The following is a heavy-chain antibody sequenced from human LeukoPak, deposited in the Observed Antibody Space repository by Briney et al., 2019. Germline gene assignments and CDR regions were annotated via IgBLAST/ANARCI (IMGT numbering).Heavy chain of an antibody. V-gene: IGHV3-30*18. CDR1: GFTFSSYG. CDR2: ISYDGSNK. Sequence: PGGSLRLSRAASGFTFSSYGMHWVRQAPGKGLEWVAVISYDGSNKYYADSVKGRFTISRDNSKNTLYLQMNSLRAEDTAVYYCANSRSAYYFDYWGQGTLVTVSS. J-gene: IGHJ4*02. D-gene: IGHD3-3*01. CDR3: ANSRSAYYFDY.